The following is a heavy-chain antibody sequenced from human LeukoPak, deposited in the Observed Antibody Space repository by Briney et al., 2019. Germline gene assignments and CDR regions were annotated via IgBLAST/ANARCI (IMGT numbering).Heavy chain of an antibody. D-gene: IGHD3-9*01. V-gene: IGHV1-3*01. CDR2: INAGNGNT. CDR1: GYTFTSYA. Sequence: GASVKVSCKASGYTFTSYAMHWVRQAPGQRLEWMGWINAGNGNTKYTQKFQGRVTITRDTSASTAYMELRSLRSDDTAVYYCARDRLRYFDWVHAFDIWGQGTMVTVSS. J-gene: IGHJ3*02. CDR3: ARDRLRYFDWVHAFDI.